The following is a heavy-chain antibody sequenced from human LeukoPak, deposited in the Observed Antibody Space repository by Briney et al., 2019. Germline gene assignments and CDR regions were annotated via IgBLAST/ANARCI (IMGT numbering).Heavy chain of an antibody. CDR2: IKQDGSER. J-gene: IGHJ4*02. CDR1: GFTFSSYW. CDR3: ARDFGGYCSGGSCYSGWSDY. D-gene: IGHD2-15*01. V-gene: IGHV3-7*01. Sequence: PGGSLRLSCAASGFTFSSYWMSWVRQAPGKGLEWVANIKQDGSERYYVDSVKGRFTIYRDNAKNSLYLQMNSLRAEDTAVYYCARDFGGYCSGGSCYSGWSDYWGQGTLVTVSS.